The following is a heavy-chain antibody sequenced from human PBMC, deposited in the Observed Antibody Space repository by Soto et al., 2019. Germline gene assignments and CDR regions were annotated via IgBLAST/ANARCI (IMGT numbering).Heavy chain of an antibody. V-gene: IGHV1-18*04. CDR3: VRGVDMAPPFDY. D-gene: IGHD2-15*01. Sequence: QVQLVQSGAEVKKPGASVKVSCKTYGYTFNIYTITWVRQAPGQGLEWMGWISVHSGNTNYAQKVQGRVTMTRDTSTTTVYMELRSLRSDDTAVYYCVRGVDMAPPFDYWGQGTLVTVSS. CDR1: GYTFNIYT. CDR2: ISVHSGNT. J-gene: IGHJ4*02.